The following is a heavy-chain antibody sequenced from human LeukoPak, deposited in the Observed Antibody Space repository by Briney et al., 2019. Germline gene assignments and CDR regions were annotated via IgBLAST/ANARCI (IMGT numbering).Heavy chain of an antibody. CDR2: ISYDESNK. J-gene: IGHJ6*02. CDR1: VFTVDSNY. CDR3: ARDVATAEVGGYYYGMDV. V-gene: IGHV3-30-3*01. Sequence: GGSLRLSCAASVFTVDSNYLTWVRQALCKGLEWVAVISYDESNKYYADSVKGRFTISRDNSKNTLYLQMNSLRAEDTAVYYCARDVATAEVGGYYYGMDVWGQGTTVTVSS. D-gene: IGHD6-13*01.